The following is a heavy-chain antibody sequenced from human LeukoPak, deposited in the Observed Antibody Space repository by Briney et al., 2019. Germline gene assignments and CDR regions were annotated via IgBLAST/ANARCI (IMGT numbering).Heavy chain of an antibody. CDR1: GGSISSSSYY. Sequence: PSETLSLTCTVSGGSISSSSYYWGWIRQPPGKGLEWIGSIYYSGSTYYNPSLKSRVTISVDTSKNQFSLKLSSVTAADTAVYYCARDGTGSGDPRVYFDYWGQGTLVTVSS. D-gene: IGHD2-15*01. J-gene: IGHJ4*02. CDR2: IYYSGST. CDR3: ARDGTGSGDPRVYFDY. V-gene: IGHV4-39*07.